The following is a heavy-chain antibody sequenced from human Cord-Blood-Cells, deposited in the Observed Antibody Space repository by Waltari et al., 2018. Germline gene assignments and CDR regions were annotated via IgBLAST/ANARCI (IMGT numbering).Heavy chain of an antibody. CDR2: IYHSGRT. Sequence: QVQLQESGPGLVKPSETLSLTCAVSGYSISSGYYWGWIRQPPGKGLEWIGSIYHSGRTYYNPSLKSRVTISVDTSKNQFSLKLSSVTAADTAVYYCASERGYYGSGSYDAFDIWGQGTMVTVSS. J-gene: IGHJ3*02. CDR1: GYSISSGYY. V-gene: IGHV4-38-2*01. D-gene: IGHD3-10*01. CDR3: ASERGYYGSGSYDAFDI.